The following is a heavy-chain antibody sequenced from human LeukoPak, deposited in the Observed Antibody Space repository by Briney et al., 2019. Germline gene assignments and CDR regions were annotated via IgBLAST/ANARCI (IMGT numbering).Heavy chain of an antibody. J-gene: IGHJ3*02. D-gene: IGHD3-10*01. CDR1: GGSISSSSYY. CDR2: IYYSGST. CDR3: ATPMNFRGVILSDGRDTAFDI. V-gene: IGHV4-39*01. Sequence: PSKTLSLTCTVSGGSISSSSYYWGWIRQPPGKGLEWIGSIYYSGSTYYNPSLKSRVTISVDTSKNQFSLKLSSVTAADTAVYYCATPMNFRGVILSDGRDTAFDIWGQGTMVTVSS.